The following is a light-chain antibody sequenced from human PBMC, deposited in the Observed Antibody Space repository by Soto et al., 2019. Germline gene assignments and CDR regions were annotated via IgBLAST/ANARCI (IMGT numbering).Light chain of an antibody. CDR1: QSVLYSSNNKNY. CDR3: QQYYSTPYT. V-gene: IGKV4-1*01. J-gene: IGKJ2*01. CDR2: WAS. Sequence: DIVMTQSPDSLAVSLGERATINCKSSQSVLYSSNNKNYLAWYQQKPGQPPKLLIYWASTRESGVPDRFSGSGSGTDFTISISSLQAVDVSVYYCQQYYSTPYTFGQGTKLESK.